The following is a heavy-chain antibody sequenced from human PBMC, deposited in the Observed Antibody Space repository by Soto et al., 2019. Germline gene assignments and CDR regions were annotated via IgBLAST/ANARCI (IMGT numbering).Heavy chain of an antibody. V-gene: IGHV1-69*13. J-gene: IGHJ5*02. CDR1: GGTFSSYA. Sequence: GASVKVSCKASGGTFSSYAISWVRQAPGQGLEWMGGIIPIFGTANYAQKFQGRVTITADESTSTAYMELSSLRSEDTAVYYCARKVVAATRVGWFDLWGQGTLVTVSS. CDR3: ARKVVAATRVGWFDL. D-gene: IGHD2-15*01. CDR2: IIPIFGTA.